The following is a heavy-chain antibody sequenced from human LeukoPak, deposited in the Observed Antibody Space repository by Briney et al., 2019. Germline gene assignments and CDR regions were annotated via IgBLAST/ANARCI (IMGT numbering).Heavy chain of an antibody. J-gene: IGHJ4*02. CDR3: ARNSCPSGTCYDNRGYFDY. Sequence: PSETLSLTCTVSGGSINSATYYWTWIRQPAGKGLEWIGSIYTSGSTNYNPSLKSRVTISVDTSKNQFSLKLSSVTAADTAVYYCARNSCPSGTCYDNRGYFDYWGQGTLVTVSS. CDR1: GGSINSATYY. CDR2: IYTSGST. V-gene: IGHV4-61*02. D-gene: IGHD2-15*01.